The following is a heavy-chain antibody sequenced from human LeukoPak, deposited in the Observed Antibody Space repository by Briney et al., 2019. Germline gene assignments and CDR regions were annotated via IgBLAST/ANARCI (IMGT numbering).Heavy chain of an antibody. D-gene: IGHD3-3*01. CDR2: ISGDVQTT. V-gene: IGHV3-23*01. Sequence: PGGSLRLSCEASVFTFSTQAMDWIRQTPGKGLEWLSVISGDVQTTTYASSVKGRFTISRDNSKNTLYLEMNSLRVEDTAIYYCAKDGYYSSANHFARLHFDLWGRGTRVTVSS. CDR1: VFTFSTQA. J-gene: IGHJ2*01. CDR3: AKDGYYSSANHFARLHFDL.